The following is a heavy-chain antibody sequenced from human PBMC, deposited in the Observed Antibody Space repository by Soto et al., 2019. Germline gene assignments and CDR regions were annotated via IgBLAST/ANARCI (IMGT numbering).Heavy chain of an antibody. Sequence: QVQLVQSGAEVKKPGASVKVSCKASGYTFTSYGISWVRQAPGQGLEWMGWISAYNGNTNYAQKLQGRVTMTTATSPSTAYMELRSLRSDDTAVYYCAGFGVAPGDYYYYYMDVWGKGTTVTVSS. CDR3: AGFGVAPGDYYYYYMDV. D-gene: IGHD3-3*01. J-gene: IGHJ6*03. V-gene: IGHV1-18*01. CDR1: GYTFTSYG. CDR2: ISAYNGNT.